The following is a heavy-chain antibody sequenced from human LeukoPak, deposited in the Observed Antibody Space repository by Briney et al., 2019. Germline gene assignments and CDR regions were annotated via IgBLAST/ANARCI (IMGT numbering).Heavy chain of an antibody. CDR1: GFTFSSYW. J-gene: IGHJ4*02. V-gene: IGHV3-74*01. CDR3: ARIKVGATGIDY. CDR2: MDSDGSST. Sequence: PGGSLRLSCAASGFTFSSYWMHWVRQVPGKGLVWVSRMDSDGSSTNYADSVKGRFTISRDNAKNTLYLQMNSLRAEDTAVYYCARIKVGATGIDYWGQGTLVTVSS. D-gene: IGHD1-26*01.